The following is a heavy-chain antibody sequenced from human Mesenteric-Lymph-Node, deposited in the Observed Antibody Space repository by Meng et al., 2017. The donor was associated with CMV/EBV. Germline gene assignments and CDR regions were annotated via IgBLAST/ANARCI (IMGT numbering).Heavy chain of an antibody. Sequence: GESLKISCAASGFTFSSYAMHWVRQAPGKGLEWVAVISYDGSNKYYADSVKGRFTISRDNSKSTLYLQLNSARAEDTAVYYCAGFDYSLYNFDYWGQGTLVTVSS. D-gene: IGHD4-11*01. CDR1: GFTFSSYA. CDR3: AGFDYSLYNFDY. V-gene: IGHV3-30-3*01. CDR2: ISYDGSNK. J-gene: IGHJ4*02.